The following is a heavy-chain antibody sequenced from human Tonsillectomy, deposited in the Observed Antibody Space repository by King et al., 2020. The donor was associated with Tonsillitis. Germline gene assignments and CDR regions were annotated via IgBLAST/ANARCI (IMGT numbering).Heavy chain of an antibody. D-gene: IGHD3-22*01. Sequence: VQLVESGGGLVQPGRSRSLSCSASGFTFGEYAMTWFRQAPGKGLEWVGFVRSKAYGGTTEYAASVKGRFTISRNDSKNIAYLQMSSLKSEDTAVYSCTSSCAYDYESSGYFSFDYWGQGTLVTVSS. CDR2: VRSKAYGGTT. CDR3: TSSCAYDYESSGYFSFDY. CDR1: GFTFGEYA. J-gene: IGHJ4*02. V-gene: IGHV3-49*03.